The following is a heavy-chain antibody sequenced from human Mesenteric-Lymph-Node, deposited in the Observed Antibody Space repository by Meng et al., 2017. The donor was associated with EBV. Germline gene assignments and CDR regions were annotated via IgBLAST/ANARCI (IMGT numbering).Heavy chain of an antibody. D-gene: IGHD3-9*01. V-gene: IGHV4-39*01. Sequence: QLEVPELGPGVVKPSETLSLTCRVSGGSLSRRSYYWAWIRQAPGKGREWIGTIYYSGNTFYNPSLESRITISVDTSTNQFSLNLRSVSAPDTAVYYCARLYDNYIDYWGRGSLVTVSS. CDR2: IYYSGNT. J-gene: IGHJ4*02. CDR1: GGSLSRRSYY. CDR3: ARLYDNYIDY.